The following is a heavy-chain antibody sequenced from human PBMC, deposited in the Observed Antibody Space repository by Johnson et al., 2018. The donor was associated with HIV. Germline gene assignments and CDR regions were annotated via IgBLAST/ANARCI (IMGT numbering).Heavy chain of an antibody. CDR2: IKQDGSEK. Sequence: EVQLVESGGGLVQPGGSLRLSCAASGFTFSSYWMSWVRQAPGKGLEWVANIKQDGSEKYYVDSVKGRFTISRDNAKNTLHLQMSSLRPEDTAVYYCARVRVDAFDIWGQGTRVTVSS. CDR1: GFTFSSYW. J-gene: IGHJ3*02. CDR3: ARVRVDAFDI. V-gene: IGHV3-7*02.